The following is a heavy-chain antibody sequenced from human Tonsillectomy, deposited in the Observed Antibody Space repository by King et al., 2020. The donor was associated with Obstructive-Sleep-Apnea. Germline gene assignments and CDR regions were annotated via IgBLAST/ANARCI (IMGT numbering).Heavy chain of an antibody. CDR3: ARGHDYGGGTHDGMDV. D-gene: IGHD4-23*01. J-gene: IGHJ6*02. V-gene: IGHV4-30-2*01. CDR2: IYHTGST. Sequence: QLQLQESGSGLVKPSQTLSLTCAVSGDSISSGGNSWNWIRQPPGKNLEWIGYIYHTGSTYYNPSLESRVTISVDTAKNQFSLKLRPVTAADTAGYYCARGHDYGGGTHDGMDVWGQGTAVTVSS. CDR1: GDSISSGGNS.